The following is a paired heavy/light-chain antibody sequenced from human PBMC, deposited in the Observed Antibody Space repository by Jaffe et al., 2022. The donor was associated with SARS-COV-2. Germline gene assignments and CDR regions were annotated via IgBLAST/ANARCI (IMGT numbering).Heavy chain of an antibody. V-gene: IGHV3-23*01. D-gene: IGHD1-7*01. CDR2: ISNGGDST. CDR1: GFTFSGYA. CDR3: AKGQMGIRERNSGYYMDV. J-gene: IGHJ6*03. Sequence: EVQLLESGGGLVQPGGSLRLSCAASGFTFSGYAMNWVRQALGKGLEWVSAISNGGDSTYYAGSVKGRFTISRDNSKNTLYLQMDSLRAEDTAIYYCAKGQMGIRERNSGYYMDVWGKGTTVSVSS.
Light chain of an antibody. CDR1: SSDVGGYNY. CDR2: DVT. Sequence: QSALTQPASVSGSPGQSITISCTGTSSDVGGYNYVSWYQQHPGKAPKLMIYDVTNRPSGVSNRFSGSKSGNTASLTISGLQAEDEADYYCSSYTSSSTLYVFGTGTKVTVL. CDR3: SSYTSSSTLYV. J-gene: IGLJ1*01. V-gene: IGLV2-14*01.